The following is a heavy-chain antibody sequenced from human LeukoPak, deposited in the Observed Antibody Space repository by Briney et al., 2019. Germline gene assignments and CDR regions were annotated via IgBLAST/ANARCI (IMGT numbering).Heavy chain of an antibody. V-gene: IGHV4-30-2*01. CDR1: GGSISSGGYY. J-gene: IGHJ4*02. Sequence: SETLSLTCTVSGGSISSGGYYWSWIRQPPGKGLEWIGYIYHSGSTYYNPSLKSRVTISVDRSKNQFSLKLSSVTAADTAVYYCARSGSYSGSLFDYWGQGTLVTVSS. D-gene: IGHD1-26*01. CDR2: IYHSGST. CDR3: ARSGSYSGSLFDY.